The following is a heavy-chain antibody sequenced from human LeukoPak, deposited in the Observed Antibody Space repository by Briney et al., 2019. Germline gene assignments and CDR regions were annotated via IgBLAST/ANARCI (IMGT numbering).Heavy chain of an antibody. D-gene: IGHD2-21*01. V-gene: IGHV3-23*01. J-gene: IGHJ4*02. CDR2: ISGSGGST. CDR3: AKFLPTHIVVANYYFDY. CDR1: GFTCSSYD. Sequence: PGGSLRLSCAASGFTCSSYDMSWVRQAPGKGLEWVSAISGSGGSTYYADSVKGRFTISRDNSKNTLYLQMNSLRAEDTAVYYCAKFLPTHIVVANYYFDYWGQGTLVTVSS.